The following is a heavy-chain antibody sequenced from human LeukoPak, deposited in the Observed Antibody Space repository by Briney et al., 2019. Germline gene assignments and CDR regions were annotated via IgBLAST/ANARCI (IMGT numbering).Heavy chain of an antibody. V-gene: IGHV3-23*01. J-gene: IGHJ4*02. D-gene: IGHD2-15*01. CDR2: ISGSGGST. Sequence: GGSLRLSCAASGFTFSSYGMSWVRQAPGKGLEWVSAISGSGGSTYYADSVKGRFTISRDNSKNTLYLQMNSLRAEDTAVYYCAKMDCSGGSCYHFDYWGQGTLVTVSS. CDR1: GFTFSSYG. CDR3: AKMDCSGGSCYHFDY.